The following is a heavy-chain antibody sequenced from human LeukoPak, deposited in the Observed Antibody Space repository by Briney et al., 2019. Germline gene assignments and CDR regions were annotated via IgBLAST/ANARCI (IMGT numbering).Heavy chain of an antibody. CDR2: ISYDGSNK. CDR1: GFTFSSYG. J-gene: IGHJ4*02. V-gene: IGHV3-30*18. Sequence: GGSLRLSCAASGFTFSSYGMHWGRQAPGKGLEWVAVISYDGSNKYYADFVKGRFTISRDNSKNTLYLQMNSLRAEDTAVYYCAKDRLAVAGTLILDYWGQGTLVTVSS. CDR3: AKDRLAVAGTLILDY. D-gene: IGHD6-19*01.